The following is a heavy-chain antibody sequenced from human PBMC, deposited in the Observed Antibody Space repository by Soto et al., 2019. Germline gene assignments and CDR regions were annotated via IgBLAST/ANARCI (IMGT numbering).Heavy chain of an antibody. V-gene: IGHV3-23*01. D-gene: IGHD2-15*01. J-gene: IGHJ4*02. CDR2: VRSGGGT. CDR3: AKRRGAGGHFDY. CDR1: GFTFSTYA. Sequence: EVELLESGGCLVQPEGSLRLSCAASGFTFSTYAMGWVRQAPGKGLEWVSVVRSGGGTHYADSVKGRFTVSRDNSKNALSLQMTSLRADDTAVYYCAKRRGAGGHFDYWGQGALVTVSS.